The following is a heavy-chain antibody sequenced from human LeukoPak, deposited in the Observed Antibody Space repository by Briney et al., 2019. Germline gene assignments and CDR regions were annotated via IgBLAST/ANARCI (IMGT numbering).Heavy chain of an antibody. CDR1: GYTFTSND. D-gene: IGHD5-18*01. CDR2: INAGNGNT. J-gene: IGHJ4*02. CDR3: ARATWIQLWSFDY. Sequence: ASVTLCCKASGYTFTSNDMHWERQAPGQRLEWMGWINAGNGNTKYSQKFQGRVTITRDTSASTVYMELSSLRSEDTAVYYCARATWIQLWSFDYWGQGTLVTVSS. V-gene: IGHV1-3*01.